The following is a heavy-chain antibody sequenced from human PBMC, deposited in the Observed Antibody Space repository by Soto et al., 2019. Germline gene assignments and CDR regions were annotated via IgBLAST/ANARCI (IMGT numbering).Heavy chain of an antibody. CDR1: GYSFAGYW. CDR2: IDPSDSQT. CDR3: ARQIYDSDTGPNFQYYFDS. Sequence: ESLKISCKGSGYSFAGYWITWVRQKPGKGLEWMGRIDPSDSQTYYSPSFRGHVTISVTKSITAVFLQWSSLRASDTAMYYCARQIYDSDTGPNFQYYFDSWGQGTPVTVSS. D-gene: IGHD3-22*01. V-gene: IGHV5-10-1*01. J-gene: IGHJ4*02.